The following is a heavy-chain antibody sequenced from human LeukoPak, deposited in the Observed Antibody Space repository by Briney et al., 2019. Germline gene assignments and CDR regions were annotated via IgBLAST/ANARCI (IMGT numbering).Heavy chain of an antibody. Sequence: GGSLRLSCAASGFTFSSYWLHWVRHAPGKGLVWVSRINTDGSSISYADSVKGRFTISRDNAKNTLYLQMNSLRAEDTAVYYCARTASYSGNYYGYFQHWGQGTLVTVSS. CDR3: ARTASYSGNYYGYFQH. CDR2: INTDGSSI. D-gene: IGHD1-26*01. CDR1: GFTFSSYW. V-gene: IGHV3-74*01. J-gene: IGHJ1*01.